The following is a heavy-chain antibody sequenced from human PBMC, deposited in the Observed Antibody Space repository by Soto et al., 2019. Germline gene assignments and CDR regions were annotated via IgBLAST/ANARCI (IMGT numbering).Heavy chain of an antibody. J-gene: IGHJ4*02. CDR2: ISNERDGTNS. D-gene: IGHD3-16*01. Sequence: QEQLVESGGGLVKPGGSLRLSCAASGFTLSDCYMSWIRQAPGKGLEWVSYISNERDGTNSRYAESVKGRFTISRDNAKNSLYLQMNSLRAEDTAVYYCARENWANPEYWGQGTLVTVSS. CDR1: GFTLSDCY. V-gene: IGHV3-11*01. CDR3: ARENWANPEY.